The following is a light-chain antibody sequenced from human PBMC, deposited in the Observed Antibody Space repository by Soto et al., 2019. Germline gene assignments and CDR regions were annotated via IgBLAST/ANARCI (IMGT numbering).Light chain of an antibody. CDR2: STS. Sequence: QTVVTQEPSLTVSPGGTVTLTCASSTGAVTSGYYPNWFQQKPGQAPRALIYSTSNKHPWTPARFSSSLLGGKAALTLSGVQPEDEAEYYCLLYYGGARVFGGGTKLTVL. CDR3: LLYYGGARV. J-gene: IGLJ2*01. CDR1: TGAVTSGYY. V-gene: IGLV7-43*01.